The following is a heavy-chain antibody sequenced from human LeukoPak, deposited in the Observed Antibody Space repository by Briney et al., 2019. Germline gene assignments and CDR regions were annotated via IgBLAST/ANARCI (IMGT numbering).Heavy chain of an antibody. V-gene: IGHV3-23*01. CDR1: GFTFSSYA. CDR3: AKSLNWNLNAFDI. D-gene: IGHD1-1*01. CDR2: ISGSGGST. Sequence: GASLRLSCAASGFTFSSYAMSWVRQAPGKGLEWVLAISGSGGSTYYADSVKGRFTISRDNSKNTLYLQMNSLRAEDTAVYYCAKSLNWNLNAFDIWGQGTMVTVSS. J-gene: IGHJ3*02.